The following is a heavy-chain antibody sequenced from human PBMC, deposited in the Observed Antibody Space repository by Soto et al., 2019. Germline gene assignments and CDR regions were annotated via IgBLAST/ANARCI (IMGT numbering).Heavy chain of an antibody. V-gene: IGHV1-69*02. CDR2: IIPILGIA. Sequence: SVKVSCKASGGTFSGYTISWVRQAPGQGLEWMGRIIPILGIANYAQKFQGRVTITADKSTSTAYMELSSLRSEDTAVYYCASKVEWEPSSFDYWGQGTLVTVSS. D-gene: IGHD1-26*01. CDR3: ASKVEWEPSSFDY. J-gene: IGHJ4*02. CDR1: GGTFSGYT.